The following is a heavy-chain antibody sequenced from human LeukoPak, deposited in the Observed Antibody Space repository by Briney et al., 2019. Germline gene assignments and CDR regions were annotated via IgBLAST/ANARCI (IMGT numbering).Heavy chain of an antibody. CDR3: ARLYGDYYCDY. CDR2: IYYGGST. V-gene: IGHV4-39*01. Sequence: PSETLSLTCTVSGGSISSTTYYWGCIRQPPGKGLEWIGSIYYGGSTYYNPSLKSRVTVSVDTSKNQFSLNLSSVTAADTAVYYCARLYGDYYCDYWGQGTLVTVSS. D-gene: IGHD4-17*01. CDR1: GGSISSTTYY. J-gene: IGHJ4*02.